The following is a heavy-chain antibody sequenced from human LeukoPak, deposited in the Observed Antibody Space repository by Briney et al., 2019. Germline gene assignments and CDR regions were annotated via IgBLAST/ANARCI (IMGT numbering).Heavy chain of an antibody. V-gene: IGHV3-23*01. J-gene: IGHJ5*02. CDR3: AKDSGYCSSTSCPYNWFDP. CDR2: ISGSGGST. CDR1: GFTFSSYA. D-gene: IGHD2-2*01. Sequence: GGSLRLSCAASGFTFSSYAMGWVRQAPGKGLEWVSAISGSGGSTYYADSVKGRFTISRDNSKNTLYLQMNSLRAEDTAVYYCAKDSGYCSSTSCPYNWFDPWGQGTLVTVSS.